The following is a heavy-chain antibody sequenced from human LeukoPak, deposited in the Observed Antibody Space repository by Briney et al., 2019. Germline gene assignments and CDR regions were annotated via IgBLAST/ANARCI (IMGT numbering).Heavy chain of an antibody. CDR2: ISGSGGST. V-gene: IGHV3-23*01. CDR3: AKPDIVATIPWNWFDP. Sequence: PGGSLRLSCAASGFTVSSNYMSWVRQAPGKGLEWVSVISGSGGSTYYADSVKGRFTISRDNSKNTLYLQMNSLRAEDTAVYYCAKPDIVATIPWNWFDPWAREPWSPSPQ. D-gene: IGHD5-12*01. J-gene: IGHJ5*02. CDR1: GFTVSSNY.